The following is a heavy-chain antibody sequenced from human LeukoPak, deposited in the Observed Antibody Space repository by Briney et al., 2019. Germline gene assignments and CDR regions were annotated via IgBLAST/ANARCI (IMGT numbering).Heavy chain of an antibody. CDR1: GYTFTGYY. V-gene: IGHV1-69*13. Sequence: ASVKVSCKASGYTFTGYYMHWVRQAPGQGLEWMGGIIPIFGTANYAQKFQGRVTITADESTSTAYMELSSLRSEDTAVYYCARAGLVAPPHKYYYYYMDVWGKGTTVTISS. CDR3: ARAGLVAPPHKYYYYYMDV. CDR2: IIPIFGTA. D-gene: IGHD5-12*01. J-gene: IGHJ6*03.